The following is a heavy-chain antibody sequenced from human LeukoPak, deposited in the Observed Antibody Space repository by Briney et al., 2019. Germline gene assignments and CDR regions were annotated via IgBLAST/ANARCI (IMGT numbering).Heavy chain of an antibody. CDR2: INHSGST. CDR1: GGSFSGYY. CDR3: ARVYRRAKDYYYYMDV. D-gene: IGHD3-16*02. Sequence: LETLSLTCAVYGGSFSGYYWSWIRQPPGKGLEWIGEINHSGSTNYNPSLKSRVTISVDTSKNQFSLKLSSVTAADTAVYYCARVYRRAKDYYYYMDVWGKGTTVTVSS. V-gene: IGHV4-34*01. J-gene: IGHJ6*03.